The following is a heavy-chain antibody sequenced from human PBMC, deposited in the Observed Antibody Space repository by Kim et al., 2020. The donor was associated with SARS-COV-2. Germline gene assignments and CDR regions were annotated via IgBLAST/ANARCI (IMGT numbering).Heavy chain of an antibody. D-gene: IGHD3-9*01. CDR2: ISYVGSNK. J-gene: IGHJ6*02. V-gene: IGHV3-30*18. CDR1: GFTFSSYG. CDR3: AKDLLRYFDWLPYYYYYYGMDV. Sequence: GGSLRLSCAASGFTFSSYGMHWVRQAPGKGLEWVAVISYVGSNKYYADSVKSRFTISRDNSKNTLYLQMNSLRAEDTAVYYCAKDLLRYFDWLPYYYYYYGMDVWGQGTTVTVSS.